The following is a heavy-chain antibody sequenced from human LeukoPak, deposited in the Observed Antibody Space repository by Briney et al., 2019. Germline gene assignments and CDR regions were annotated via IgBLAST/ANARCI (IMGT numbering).Heavy chain of an antibody. CDR1: GFTFSTYG. J-gene: IGHJ4*02. CDR3: ARGDDFSGDY. CDR2: IHQDGNEK. D-gene: IGHD3/OR15-3a*01. V-gene: IGHV3-7*04. Sequence: AGGSLRLSCAASGFTFSTYGMSWVRQAPGKGLEWVTNIHQDGNEKYYMDSVKGRFTISRDNAKNSLYLQMNSLRVEDTAVYYCARGDDFSGDYWGQGTLVTVSS.